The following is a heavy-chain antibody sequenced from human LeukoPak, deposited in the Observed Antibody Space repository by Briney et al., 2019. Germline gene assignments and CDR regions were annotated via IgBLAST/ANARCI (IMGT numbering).Heavy chain of an antibody. J-gene: IGHJ5*02. CDR3: ARELNDFWSGYKPKYNWFDP. D-gene: IGHD3-3*01. CDR2: ISAYNGNT. V-gene: IGHV1-18*01. Sequence: GASVKVSCKASGYTFTSYGISWVRQAPGQGLEWMGWISAYNGNTNYAQNLQGRVSMTTDTSTSAAYMELRSLRSDDTAVYYCARELNDFWSGYKPKYNWFDPWGQGTLVTVSS. CDR1: GYTFTSYG.